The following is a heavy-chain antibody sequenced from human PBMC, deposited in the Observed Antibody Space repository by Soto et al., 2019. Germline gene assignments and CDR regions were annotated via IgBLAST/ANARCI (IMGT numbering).Heavy chain of an antibody. Sequence: GGSLRLSCAASGFTFSSYGMHWVRQAPGKGLEWVAVISYDGSNKYYADSVKGRFTISRDNSKNTLYLQMNSLRAEDTAVYYCAKDFDYWGQGTLVTVSS. J-gene: IGHJ4*02. CDR1: GFTFSSYG. CDR3: AKDFDY. V-gene: IGHV3-30*18. CDR2: ISYDGSNK.